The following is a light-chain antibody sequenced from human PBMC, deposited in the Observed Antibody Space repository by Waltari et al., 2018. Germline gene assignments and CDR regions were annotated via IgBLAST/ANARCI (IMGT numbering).Light chain of an antibody. J-gene: IGLJ3*02. V-gene: IGLV2-14*01. CDR1: SSDVGAYNY. CDR3: SSRRSGSTLV. CDR2: DVI. Sequence: QSALTQPASVSGSPGQSITVSCTGTSSDVGAYNYVFWYQQHPGKAPQLMIYDVIKRPSGVSDRFSGSKSGNTASLTISGLQAEDEADYYCSSRRSGSTLVFGGGTKVTVL.